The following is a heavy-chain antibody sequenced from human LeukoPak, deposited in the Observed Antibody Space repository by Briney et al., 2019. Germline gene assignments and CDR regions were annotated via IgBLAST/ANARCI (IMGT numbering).Heavy chain of an antibody. V-gene: IGHV1-2*02. J-gene: IGHJ4*02. CDR2: INPNSGGT. CDR3: ARALRDILTGYYYFDY. CDR1: GHTFTGYY. D-gene: IGHD3-9*01. Sequence: ASVKVSCKASGHTFTGYYMHWVRQAPGQGLEWMGWINPNSGGTNYAQKFQGRVTMTRDTSISTAYMELSRLRSDDTAVYYCARALRDILTGYYYFDYWGQGTLVTVSS.